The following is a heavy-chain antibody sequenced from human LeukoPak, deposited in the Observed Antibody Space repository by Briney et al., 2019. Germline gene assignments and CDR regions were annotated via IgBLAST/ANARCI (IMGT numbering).Heavy chain of an antibody. J-gene: IGHJ6*02. CDR2: MNPNSGNT. Sequence: ASVKVSCKASGYTFTSYGISWVRQAPGQGLEWMGWMNPNSGNTNYAQKLQGRVTMTTDTSTSTAYMELRSLRSDDTAVYYCARDLGSGWPYGMDVWGQGTTVTVSS. V-gene: IGHV1-18*01. D-gene: IGHD6-19*01. CDR3: ARDLGSGWPYGMDV. CDR1: GYTFTSYG.